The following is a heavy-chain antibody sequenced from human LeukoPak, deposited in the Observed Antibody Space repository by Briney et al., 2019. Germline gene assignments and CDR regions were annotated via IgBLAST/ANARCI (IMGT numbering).Heavy chain of an antibody. V-gene: IGHV4-34*01. D-gene: IGHD3-16*02. Sequence: SETLSRTCAVYGGSFSGYYWSWIRQPPGKGLEWIGEINHSGSTNYNPSLKSRVTISVDTSKNQFSLKLSSVTAADTAVYYCARGPTYYDYVWGSYRSRPFDYWGQGTLVTVSS. J-gene: IGHJ4*02. CDR3: ARGPTYYDYVWGSYRSRPFDY. CDR2: INHSGST. CDR1: GGSFSGYY.